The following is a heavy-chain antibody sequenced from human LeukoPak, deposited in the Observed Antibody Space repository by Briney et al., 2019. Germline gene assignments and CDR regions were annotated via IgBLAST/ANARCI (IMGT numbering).Heavy chain of an antibody. Sequence: SETLSLTCAVYGGSFSGYYWSWIRQPPGKGLEWIGEINHSGSTNYNPSLKSRVTISVDTSKNQFSLKLSSVTAADTAVYYCASIAARGSPDYWGQGTLVTVSS. D-gene: IGHD6-6*01. V-gene: IGHV4-34*01. J-gene: IGHJ4*02. CDR1: GGSFSGYY. CDR3: ASIAARGSPDY. CDR2: INHSGST.